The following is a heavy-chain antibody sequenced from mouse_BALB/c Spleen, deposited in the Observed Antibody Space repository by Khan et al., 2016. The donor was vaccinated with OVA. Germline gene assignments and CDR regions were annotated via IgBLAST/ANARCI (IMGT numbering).Heavy chain of an antibody. J-gene: IGHJ2*01. CDR2: IYPGNNIT. CDR3: SRSGYGSLVY. V-gene: IGHV1-77*01. D-gene: IGHD1-1*01. CDR1: GYTFTGYV. Sequence: QVQLQPSGPELVKPGASVKMSCKASGYTFTGYVINWVKQRTGQGLEWIGQIYPGNNITYYNEKFKGRATLTADKTYNTGYMYLSSLTSEDSAVYFCSRSGYGSLVYWGQGTTLTVSS.